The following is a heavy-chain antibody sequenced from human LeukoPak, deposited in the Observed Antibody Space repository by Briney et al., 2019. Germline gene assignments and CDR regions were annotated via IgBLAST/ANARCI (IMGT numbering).Heavy chain of an antibody. V-gene: IGHV4-61*01. J-gene: IGHJ4*02. Sequence: PSETLSLTCTVSGGSVSSGSYYWSWIRQPPGKGLEWIGYIYYSGSTNYNPSLKSRVTISVDTSKNQFSLKLSSVTAADTAVYYCAKGSHYGSGTYYQAYWGQGTLVSVSS. D-gene: IGHD3-10*01. CDR2: IYYSGST. CDR3: AKGSHYGSGTYYQAY. CDR1: GGSVSSGSYY.